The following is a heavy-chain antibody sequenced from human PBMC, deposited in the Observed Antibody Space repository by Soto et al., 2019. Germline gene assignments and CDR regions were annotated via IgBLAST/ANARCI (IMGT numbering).Heavy chain of an antibody. Sequence: GGSLRLSCTASGFDFSTYSMNWVRQAPGKGLEWIAYVSMDSDTIHYADSVKGRFTISRDDAENSLYLQMNSLRDVDTATYYCARLYYDYVWGQGTTVTVSS. CDR3: ARLYYDYV. J-gene: IGHJ6*02. CDR2: VSMDSDTI. CDR1: GFDFSTYS. D-gene: IGHD3-3*01. V-gene: IGHV3-48*02.